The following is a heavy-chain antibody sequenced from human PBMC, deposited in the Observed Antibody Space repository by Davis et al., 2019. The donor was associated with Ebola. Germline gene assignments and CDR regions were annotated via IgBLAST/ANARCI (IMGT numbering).Heavy chain of an antibody. CDR1: GFTFSRYW. CDR3: AGVDYGDSWRWFDP. D-gene: IGHD4-17*01. J-gene: IGHJ5*02. CDR2: INSDGSRT. V-gene: IGHV3-74*01. Sequence: GESLKISCAASGFTFSRYWIHWVRQAPGKGLVWVSRINSDGSRTNYTDSVKGRFTISRDNAKNTVYLQMNSLRAEDTAVYFCAGVDYGDSWRWFDPWGQGTLVTVSS.